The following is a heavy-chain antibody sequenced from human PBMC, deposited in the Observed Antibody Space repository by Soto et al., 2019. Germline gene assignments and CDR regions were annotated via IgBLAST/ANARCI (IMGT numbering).Heavy chain of an antibody. CDR1: GYTLTELS. CDR3: ATSSIRPRGDLDAFDI. Sequence: GASVKVCCKVSGYTLTELSMHWVRQAPGKGLEWMGGFDPEDGETIYAQKFQGRVTMTEDTSTDTAYMELSSLRSEDTAVYYCATSSIRPRGDLDAFDIWGQGTMVTVSS. D-gene: IGHD3-10*01. V-gene: IGHV1-24*01. CDR2: FDPEDGET. J-gene: IGHJ3*02.